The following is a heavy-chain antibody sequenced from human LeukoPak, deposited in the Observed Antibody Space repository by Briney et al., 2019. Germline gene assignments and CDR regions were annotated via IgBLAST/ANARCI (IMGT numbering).Heavy chain of an antibody. CDR1: GGSISSSSYY. CDR3: ARDWGLTDY. V-gene: IGHV4-39*02. D-gene: IGHD7-27*01. CDR2: IYYSGST. J-gene: IGHJ4*02. Sequence: SETLSLTCTVSGGSISSSSYYWGWIRQPPGKGLEWIGSIYYSGSTYYNPSLKSRVTISVDTSKNQFSLKLSSVTAADTAVYYCARDWGLTDYWGQGTLVTVSS.